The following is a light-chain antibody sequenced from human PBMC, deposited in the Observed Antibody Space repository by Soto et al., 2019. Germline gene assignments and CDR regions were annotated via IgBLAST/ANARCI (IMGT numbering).Light chain of an antibody. CDR3: SSYTSSSSVV. Sequence: QSVLTQPASVSGSPGQSITISCTGTSSDVGGYNYVSWYQQHPGKAPKLMIYDVSNRPSGVSNRFSGSKSGNTASLTSSGLQAEDEADYYCSSYTSSSSVVFGGGTNLTVL. CDR2: DVS. J-gene: IGLJ2*01. CDR1: SSDVGGYNY. V-gene: IGLV2-14*01.